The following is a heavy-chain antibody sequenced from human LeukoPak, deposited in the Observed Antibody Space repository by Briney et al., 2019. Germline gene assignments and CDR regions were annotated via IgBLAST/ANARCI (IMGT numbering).Heavy chain of an antibody. V-gene: IGHV3-66*01. CDR3: ARGRGYTDPFDY. J-gene: IGHJ4*02. D-gene: IGHD5-18*01. Sequence: GGSLRLSCEVSEFAVTGHYMSWVRHAPGKGLEWVSLIYSGGDTYYADSVKGRFTISRDSSKNTLYLQMNSLRAEDTAVYYCARGRGYTDPFDYWGQGTLVTVSS. CDR2: IYSGGDT. CDR1: EFAVTGHY.